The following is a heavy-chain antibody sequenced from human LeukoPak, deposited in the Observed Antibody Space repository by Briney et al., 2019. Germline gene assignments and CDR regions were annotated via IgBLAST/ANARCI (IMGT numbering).Heavy chain of an antibody. CDR3: ARATTMIAVGKPRTFDY. CDR1: GYTFTSYD. J-gene: IGHJ4*02. V-gene: IGHV1-8*01. CDR2: MNPNSGNT. Sequence: EASVKVSCKASGYTFTSYDINWVRQATGQGLEWMGWMNPNSGNTGYAQKFQGRVTMTRNTSISTAYMELSSLRSEDTAVYYCARATTMIAVGKPRTFDYWGQGTLVTVSS. D-gene: IGHD3-22*01.